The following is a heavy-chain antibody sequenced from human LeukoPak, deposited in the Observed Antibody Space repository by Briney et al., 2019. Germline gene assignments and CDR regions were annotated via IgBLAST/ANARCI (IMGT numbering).Heavy chain of an antibody. D-gene: IGHD6-13*01. CDR2: INTYNGNT. J-gene: IGHJ4*02. CDR1: GYTLNKFG. Sequence: ASVKVSRKASGYTLNKFGMSWVRQAPGQGLEWLGWINTYNGNTKLGEKFQGRVTMTTDTSTSTVYMELTSLRTDDTAVYFCARDTPQHLKRLDYWGQGTLVTVSS. CDR3: ARDTPQHLKRLDY. V-gene: IGHV1-18*01.